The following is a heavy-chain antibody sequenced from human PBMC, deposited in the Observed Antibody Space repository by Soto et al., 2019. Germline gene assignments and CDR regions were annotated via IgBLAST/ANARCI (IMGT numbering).Heavy chain of an antibody. CDR1: GFTLSSYG. J-gene: IGHJ6*02. CDR2: ISYDGSNK. Sequence: GGSLRLSCAASGFTLSSYGMHWVRQAPGKGLEWVAVISYDGSNKYYADSVKGRFTISRDNSKNTLYLQMNSLRAEDTAVYYCAKDPASRLRLGELSRTLANYYYYGMDVWGQGTTVTVSS. CDR3: AKDPASRLRLGELSRTLANYYYYGMDV. V-gene: IGHV3-30*18. D-gene: IGHD3-16*02.